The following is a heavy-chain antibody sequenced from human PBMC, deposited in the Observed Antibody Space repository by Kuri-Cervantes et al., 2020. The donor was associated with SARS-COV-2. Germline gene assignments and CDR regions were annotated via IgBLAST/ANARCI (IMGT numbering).Heavy chain of an antibody. J-gene: IGHJ6*03. CDR2: IAAHSGDT. CDR3: AVGADTAAPNSYYYYYMDV. CDR1: GYTFSNYG. D-gene: IGHD5-18*01. V-gene: IGHV1-18*01. Sequence: ASVKVSCKTSGYTFSNYGINWVRQAPGQGLEWMGWIAAHSGDTKYAQKFQGRVTITADESTSTAYMELSSLRSEDTAVYYCAVGADTAAPNSYYYYYMDVWGKGTTVTVSS.